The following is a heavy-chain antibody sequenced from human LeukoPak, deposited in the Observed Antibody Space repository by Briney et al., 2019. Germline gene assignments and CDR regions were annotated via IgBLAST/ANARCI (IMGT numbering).Heavy chain of an antibody. J-gene: IGHJ4*02. CDR1: GYMFTGYY. D-gene: IGHD3/OR15-3a*01. CDR2: INPNSGGT. V-gene: IGHV1-2*02. CDR3: AGAPTRDFWTGSTFDY. Sequence: ASVKVSCKASGYMFTGYYIHWMRQAPGQGLEWMGWINPNSGGTNYAQKFQGKVTMTRDTSISTVYMELSRLRSDDTAVYYCAGAPTRDFWTGSTFDYWGQGTLATVSS.